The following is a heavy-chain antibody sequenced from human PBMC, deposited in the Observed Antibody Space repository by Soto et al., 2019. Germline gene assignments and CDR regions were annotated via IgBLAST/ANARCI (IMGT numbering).Heavy chain of an antibody. J-gene: IGHJ5*02. CDR2: IYHSGST. V-gene: IGHV4-4*02. CDR1: GGSLSSSNW. CDR3: ARSTHYSESSHGEWFNP. D-gene: IGHD1-26*01. Sequence: PSETLSLTCAVSGGSLSSSNWWSWVRHPPGKGLEWIGEIYHSGSTNYNPSLKSRVTISVEKSQNQFSLKLSPVTAADTAVYYSARSTHYSESSHGEWFNPWGQGALVTVSS.